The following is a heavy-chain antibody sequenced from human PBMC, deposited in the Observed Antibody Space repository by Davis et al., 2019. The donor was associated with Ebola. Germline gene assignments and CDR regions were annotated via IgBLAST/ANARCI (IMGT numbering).Heavy chain of an antibody. Sequence: PSETLSLTCTVSGGSISSYYWNWIRQPPGKGLEWIGFIYYRGSTNYNPSLKSRVTMSLHMSKKQFSLKLSSVTAADTAVYYGARMATTLEYYFDFWGQGTLVTVSS. CDR1: GGSISSYY. CDR2: IYYRGST. J-gene: IGHJ4*02. V-gene: IGHV4-59*01. CDR3: ARMATTLEYYFDF. D-gene: IGHD5-24*01.